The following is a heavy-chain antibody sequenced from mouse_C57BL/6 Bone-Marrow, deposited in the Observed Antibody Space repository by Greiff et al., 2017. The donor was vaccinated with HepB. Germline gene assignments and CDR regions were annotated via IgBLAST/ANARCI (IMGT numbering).Heavy chain of an antibody. V-gene: IGHV5-9*01. D-gene: IGHD1-1*01. Sequence: EVQLVESGGGLVKPGGSLKLSCAASGFTFSSYTMSWVRQTPEKRLEWVATISGGGGNTYYPDSVKGRFTSSRDNAKNTLYLQMSSMRSEDTALYYCARNYYGSSWFAYWGQGTLVTVSA. CDR3: ARNYYGSSWFAY. CDR1: GFTFSSYT. J-gene: IGHJ3*01. CDR2: ISGGGGNT.